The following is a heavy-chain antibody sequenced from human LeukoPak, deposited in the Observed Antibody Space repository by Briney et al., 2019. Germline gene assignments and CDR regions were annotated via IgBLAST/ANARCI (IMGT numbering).Heavy chain of an antibody. V-gene: IGHV4-59*01. CDR2: IYYSGTT. Sequence: SETLSLTCTISGDSTNTFFWSWIRQPPGKGLEWIGYIYYSGTTNYNPSLKSRVTISVDRSKNQFSLNLSSVTAADTAVYYCARESSSWRNWFDPWGQGTLVTVSS. CDR1: GDSTNTFF. J-gene: IGHJ5*02. D-gene: IGHD6-13*01. CDR3: ARESSSWRNWFDP.